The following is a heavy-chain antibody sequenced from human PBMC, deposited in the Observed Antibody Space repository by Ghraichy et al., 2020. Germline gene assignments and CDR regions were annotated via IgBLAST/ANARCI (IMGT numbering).Heavy chain of an antibody. CDR3: ARDRSSIYDF. D-gene: IGHD2-2*01. CDR1: GYTFTTNG. J-gene: IGHJ4*02. Sequence: ASVKVSCKASGYTFTTNGFTWVRQAPGQALEWMGYINTDNGYTHYAQKFQGRLTLTTDTSSTTAYMELRSLRSDDTAVYYCARDRSSIYDFWGQGTLVTVSS. CDR2: INTDNGYT. V-gene: IGHV1-18*04.